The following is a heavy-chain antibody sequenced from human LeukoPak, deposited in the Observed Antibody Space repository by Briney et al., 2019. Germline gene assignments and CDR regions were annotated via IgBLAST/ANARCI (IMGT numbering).Heavy chain of an antibody. D-gene: IGHD3-9*01. CDR2: IYYSGST. CDR1: GGSISSSSYH. J-gene: IGHJ3*02. CDR3: AGQHYDILTGYFDDAFDI. V-gene: IGHV4-39*07. Sequence: PSETLSLTCTVSGGSISSSSYHWGWIRQPPGKGLEWIGSIYYSGSTYYNPSLKSRVTISVDTSKNQFSLKLSSVTAADTAVYYCAGQHYDILTGYFDDAFDIWGQGTMVTVSS.